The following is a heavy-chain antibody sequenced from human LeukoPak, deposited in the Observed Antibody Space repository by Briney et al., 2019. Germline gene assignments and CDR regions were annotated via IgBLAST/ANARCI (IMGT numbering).Heavy chain of an antibody. J-gene: IGHJ3*01. D-gene: IGHD3-3*01. CDR2: IYHIGTS. CDR3: WREPGPFLEGLEN. Sequence: PSETLSLTCTVSGGSISSGGFSWNWIRQPPGKGLEWIGYIYHIGTSYYNPSLKSRVAISIDRSKNQLSLKLTSVTAADTALYYFWREPGPFLEGLENWGHGTMVIVSS. CDR1: GGSISSGGFS. V-gene: IGHV4-30-2*01.